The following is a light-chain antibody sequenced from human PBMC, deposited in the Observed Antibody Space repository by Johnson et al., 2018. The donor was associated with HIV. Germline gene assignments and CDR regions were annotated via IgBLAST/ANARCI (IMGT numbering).Light chain of an antibody. V-gene: IGLV1-51*01. CDR3: WTWDNSLNVYV. Sequence: QSILTQPPSMSAAPGQRVTISFSGSSSNIGNNYVSWYQQLPHTAPKLLISDNDKRPSGIPDRFSGSTSGASATLDITGLQTGDEADYYCWTWDNSLNVYVFGTGTKVTVL. CDR1: SSNIGNNY. J-gene: IGLJ1*01. CDR2: DND.